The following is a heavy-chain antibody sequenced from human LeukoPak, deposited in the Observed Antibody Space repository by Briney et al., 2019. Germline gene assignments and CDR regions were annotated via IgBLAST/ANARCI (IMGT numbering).Heavy chain of an antibody. Sequence: GESLKISCNGSGYSFTSYWIGWVRQLPGKGLEWMGIIYPGDTDNRYSPSFQGQVTISAEKSISTAYLQWSSLKASDTAMYFCARHRHLDHYMDVWGKGTTVTVSS. V-gene: IGHV5-51*01. J-gene: IGHJ6*03. CDR3: ARHRHLDHYMDV. CDR1: GYSFTSYW. D-gene: IGHD3/OR15-3a*01. CDR2: IYPGDTDN.